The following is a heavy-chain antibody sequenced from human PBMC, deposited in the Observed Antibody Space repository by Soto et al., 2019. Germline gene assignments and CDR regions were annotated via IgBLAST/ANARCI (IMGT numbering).Heavy chain of an antibody. J-gene: IGHJ6*02. CDR2: IHYTGNT. Sequence: QVQLQESGPGLVRPSETLSLTCTVSGGSVSSGTYQWSWIRQSPGKGLEWIGHIHYTGNTNNNPSLKSRVSISVDTSKNHFSLKLTSVTAADTALYFCARLHFYDFWSGPVPMDVWGQGTAVTVSS. V-gene: IGHV4-61*03. CDR3: ARLHFYDFWSGPVPMDV. D-gene: IGHD3-3*01. CDR1: GGSVSSGTYQ.